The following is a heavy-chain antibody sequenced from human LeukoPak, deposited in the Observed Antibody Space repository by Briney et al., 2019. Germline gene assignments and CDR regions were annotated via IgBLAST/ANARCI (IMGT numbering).Heavy chain of an antibody. CDR3: ARLSKGRYFDYTFDH. CDR1: GGSVSSYEYY. J-gene: IGHJ4*02. Sequence: PSETLSLTCTVSGGSVSSYEYYWGWIRQPPGKGLEWIGNTYYSGSTHYNPSLKSRLTMSVDTSKNQFSLKMSSVTAADTAVYYCARLSKGRYFDYTFDHWGQGALVTVSS. CDR2: TYYSGST. D-gene: IGHD3-9*01. V-gene: IGHV4-39*01.